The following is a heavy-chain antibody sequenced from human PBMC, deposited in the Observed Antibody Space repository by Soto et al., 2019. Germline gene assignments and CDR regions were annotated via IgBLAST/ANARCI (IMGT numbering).Heavy chain of an antibody. CDR1: GYSSTSYW. Sequence: GESLKISCKGSGYSSTSYWISWVRQMPGKGLEWMGRIDPSDSYTNYSPSFQGHVTISADKSISTAYLQWSSLKASDTAMYYCARRWGVVVAATAYYYGMDVWGQGTTVTVSS. V-gene: IGHV5-10-1*01. CDR2: IDPSDSYT. D-gene: IGHD2-15*01. J-gene: IGHJ6*02. CDR3: ARRWGVVVAATAYYYGMDV.